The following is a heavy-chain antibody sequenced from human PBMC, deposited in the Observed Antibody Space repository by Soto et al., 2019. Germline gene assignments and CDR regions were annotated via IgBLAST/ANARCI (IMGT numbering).Heavy chain of an antibody. J-gene: IGHJ4*01. CDR1: GFTFGDTP. V-gene: IGHV3-15*07. D-gene: IGHD1-1*01. CDR3: IAGRNTRGAQQFDY. CDR2: LKSKSDGGAT. Sequence: EVQLVQSGGGLVKPGGPVRLSCAASGFTFGDTPMNWVRQAPGKGLEWVGRLKSKSDGGATDLAAAVRGRFTISRDASTNTVNLQMDSLKNEDTAAYYCIAGRNTRGAQQFDYWGQGTLVTVSS.